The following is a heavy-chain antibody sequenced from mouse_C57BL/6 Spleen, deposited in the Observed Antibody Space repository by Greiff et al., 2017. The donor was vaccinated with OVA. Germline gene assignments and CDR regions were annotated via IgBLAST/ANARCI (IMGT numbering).Heavy chain of an antibody. Sequence: EVQLQQSGPELVKPGASVKISCKASGYTFTDYYMNWVKQSHGKSLEWIGDINPNNGGTSYNQKFKGKATLTVDKSSSTAYMELRSLTSEDSAVYYCARRDYYGLNYWGQGTTLTVS. J-gene: IGHJ2*01. D-gene: IGHD1-1*01. V-gene: IGHV1-26*01. CDR2: INPNNGGT. CDR3: ARRDYYGLNY. CDR1: GYTFTDYY.